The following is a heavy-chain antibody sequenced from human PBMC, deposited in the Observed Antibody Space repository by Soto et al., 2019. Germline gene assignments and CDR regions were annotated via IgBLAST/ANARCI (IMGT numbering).Heavy chain of an antibody. Sequence: LKISCTGFGYTFTTFWISWVRQMPGRGLEWMGRIDPRDSYTNYSPSFQGHVTISVDKSISTAYLQWGSLKASDTAMYYCARLYCSSSTCDSWFDPWGQGTLVTVSS. CDR2: IDPRDSYT. CDR1: GYTFTTFW. V-gene: IGHV5-10-1*01. J-gene: IGHJ5*02. CDR3: ARLYCSSSTCDSWFDP. D-gene: IGHD2-2*01.